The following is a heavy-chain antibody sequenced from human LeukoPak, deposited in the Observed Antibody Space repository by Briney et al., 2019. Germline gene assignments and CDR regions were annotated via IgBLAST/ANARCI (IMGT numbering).Heavy chain of an antibody. CDR3: ARDGTSTDEY. J-gene: IGHJ4*02. V-gene: IGHV1-18*01. Sequence: ASVKVSCKTSGYTFSNFVINWVRQAPGQGLEWMGWISGNNDNPNYGQKFQGRFTVTTDSSTSTAYMELRNLRFDDTAVYYCARDGTSTDEYWGQGTLVTVSS. D-gene: IGHD2-2*01. CDR2: ISGNNDNP. CDR1: GYTFSNFV.